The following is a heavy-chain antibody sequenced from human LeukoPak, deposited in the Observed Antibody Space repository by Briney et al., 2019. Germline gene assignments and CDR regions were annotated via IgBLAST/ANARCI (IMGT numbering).Heavy chain of an antibody. J-gene: IGHJ4*02. Sequence: SETLSLTCNVSGGSLSSHYCSWIRQAPRKGLEWIGFIFSGESTNYNPSLKSRVSISMDTSQNQFSLKLTSVTAADTAVYYCARGRGPLRVEFGDWGQGALVTVSS. CDR3: ARGRGPLRVEFGD. D-gene: IGHD3-16*01. CDR1: GGSLSSHY. V-gene: IGHV4-4*09. CDR2: IFSGEST.